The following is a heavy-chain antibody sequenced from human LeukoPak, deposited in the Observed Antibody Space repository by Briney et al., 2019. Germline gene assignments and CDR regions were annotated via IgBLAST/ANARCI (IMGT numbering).Heavy chain of an antibody. Sequence: GGSLRLSCAASGFTFSNYNMHWVRQAPGKGLEWVSSISGSSSYIYYADSVKGRFTISRDNAKNSLYLQMTSLRAEDTAVYYCARTGITVAPPFDYWGQGTLVTVSS. CDR2: ISGSSSYI. CDR3: ARTGITVAPPFDY. CDR1: GFTFSNYN. D-gene: IGHD4-23*01. V-gene: IGHV3-21*01. J-gene: IGHJ4*02.